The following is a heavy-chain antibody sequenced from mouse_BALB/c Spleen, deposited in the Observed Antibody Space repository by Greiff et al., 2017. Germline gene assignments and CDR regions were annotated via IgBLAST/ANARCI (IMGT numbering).Heavy chain of an antibody. Sequence: VQLQQSGAGLARPGASVKLSCKASGYTFTDYYINWVKQRTGQGLEWIGEIYPGSGNTYYTEKFKGKATLTADKSSSTSYMQLSSLTSEDSAVYFCARGAITTGGYFAYWGQGTTLTVSS. CDR2: IYPGSGNT. J-gene: IGHJ2*01. CDR1: GYTFTDYY. D-gene: IGHD2-4*01. V-gene: IGHV1-77*01. CDR3: ARGAITTGGYFAY.